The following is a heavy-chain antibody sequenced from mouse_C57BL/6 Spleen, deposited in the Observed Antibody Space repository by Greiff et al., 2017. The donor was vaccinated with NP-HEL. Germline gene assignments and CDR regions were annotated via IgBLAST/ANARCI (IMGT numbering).Heavy chain of an antibody. D-gene: IGHD2-3*01. Sequence: QVQLQQSGPELVKPGASVKISCKASGYAFSSYWMNWVKQRPGKGLEWIGQIYPGDGDTNYNGKFKGKATLTADKSSSTAYMQLSSLTSEDSAVYFCARSGVYDGYYGGAMDYWGQGTSVTVSS. J-gene: IGHJ4*01. V-gene: IGHV1-80*01. CDR1: GYAFSSYW. CDR2: IYPGDGDT. CDR3: ARSGVYDGYYGGAMDY.